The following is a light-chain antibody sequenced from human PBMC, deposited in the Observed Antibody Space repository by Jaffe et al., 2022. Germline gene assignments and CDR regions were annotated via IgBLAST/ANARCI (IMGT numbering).Light chain of an antibody. J-gene: IGKJ4*01. CDR1: QGISTY. CDR2: AAS. CDR3: QQYKTYPLT. V-gene: IGKV1-16*01. Sequence: DIQMTQSPSSLSASVGDRVTITCRASQGISTYLAWFQHKPGKAPKSLMYAASTLKSGVPSRFSGSGSGTDFTLTITSLQPEDFATYYCQQYKTYPLTFGGGTKVEIK.